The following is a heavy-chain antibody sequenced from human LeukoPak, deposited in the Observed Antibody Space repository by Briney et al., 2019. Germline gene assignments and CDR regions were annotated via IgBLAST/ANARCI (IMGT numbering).Heavy chain of an antibody. CDR1: GFTFSNYY. V-gene: IGHV3-7*01. Sequence: PGGSLRLSCVVSGFTFSNYYMSWVRQAPGKGLEWVANIEQDGSEKYYVDSVKGRFTISRDNSKNTLYLQMNSLRAEDTAVYYCARDPDTQVGASAFDIWGQGTMVTVSS. J-gene: IGHJ3*02. D-gene: IGHD1-26*01. CDR3: ARDPDTQVGASAFDI. CDR2: IEQDGSEK.